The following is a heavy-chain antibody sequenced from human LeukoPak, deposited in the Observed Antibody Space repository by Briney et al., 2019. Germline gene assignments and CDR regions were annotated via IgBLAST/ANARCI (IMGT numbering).Heavy chain of an antibody. D-gene: IGHD3-22*01. CDR1: GFTFSSYS. CDR2: ISSSSSYI. J-gene: IGHJ3*02. CDR3: ARDQRHYYDSSGLAAFDI. Sequence: GGSLRLSCAASGFTFSSYSMNWVRQAPGKGLEWVSSISSSSSYIYYADSVKGRFTISRDNAKNSLYLQMNSLRAEDTAVYYCARDQRHYYDSSGLAAFDIWGQGTMVTVSS. V-gene: IGHV3-21*01.